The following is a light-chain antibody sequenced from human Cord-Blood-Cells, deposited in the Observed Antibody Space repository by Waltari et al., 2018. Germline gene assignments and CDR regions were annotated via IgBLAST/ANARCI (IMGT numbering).Light chain of an antibody. CDR3: QQYNSYSLT. CDR1: QSISSW. Sequence: DIQMTQSPSTLSASVGDRVTITCRASQSISSWLAWYQQKPGKAPKLLIYKASSLESGVPSRFSGSGSGTEFTLTISSLQPDDCATYCCQQYNSYSLTFGGGTKVEIK. V-gene: IGKV1-5*03. CDR2: KAS. J-gene: IGKJ4*01.